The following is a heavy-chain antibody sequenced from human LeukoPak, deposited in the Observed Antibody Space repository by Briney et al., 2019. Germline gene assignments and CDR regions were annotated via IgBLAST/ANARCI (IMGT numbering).Heavy chain of an antibody. J-gene: IGHJ4*02. CDR3: AKDMTPFFYGSGRDYFDY. D-gene: IGHD3-10*01. Sequence: GGSLRLSCAAPGFTFSSYGMHWVRQAPGKGLEWVAFIRYDGSNKYYADSVKGRFTISRDNSKNTLYLQMNSLRAEDTAVYYCAKDMTPFFYGSGRDYFDYWGQGTLVTVSS. CDR1: GFTFSSYG. V-gene: IGHV3-30*02. CDR2: IRYDGSNK.